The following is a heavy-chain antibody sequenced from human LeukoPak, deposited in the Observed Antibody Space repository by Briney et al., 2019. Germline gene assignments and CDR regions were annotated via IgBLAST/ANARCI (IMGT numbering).Heavy chain of an antibody. Sequence: PGGSLRLSCAASGFTFSSYRMNWVRQAPGEGLEWVSYISRSSTTTDYADSVKGRFTISRDNAKNSLFLQMNGLRDGDTAMYYCAREGQLSLDYWGQGTLVSVSS. CDR3: AREGQLSLDY. CDR1: GFTFSSYR. CDR2: ISRSSTTT. V-gene: IGHV3-48*02. D-gene: IGHD5-18*01. J-gene: IGHJ4*02.